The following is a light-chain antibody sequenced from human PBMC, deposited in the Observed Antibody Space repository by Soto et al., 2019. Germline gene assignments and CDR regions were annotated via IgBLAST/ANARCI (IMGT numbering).Light chain of an antibody. J-gene: IGLJ3*02. CDR3: CFYGNTFAV. CDR1: SSTVGGFNV. CDR2: EGI. Sequence: QSALTQPASVSGSPGQSITISCTGTSSTVGGFNVVSWYQQHPGKAPKVIIYEGIKRPSGVSNRFSGSNSGSTASLTISGLQAEDEADYYCCFYGNTFAVFGGGTKVTVL. V-gene: IGLV2-23*01.